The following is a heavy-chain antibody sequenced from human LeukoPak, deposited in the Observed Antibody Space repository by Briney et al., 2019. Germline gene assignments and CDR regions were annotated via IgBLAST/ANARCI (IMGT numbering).Heavy chain of an antibody. CDR2: IYSGGST. CDR1: GFILSTNY. CDR3: ARGSAYSH. J-gene: IGHJ4*02. V-gene: IGHV3-66*02. D-gene: IGHD3-22*01. Sequence: GGSLRLSCADSGFILSTNYMSWLRQAPPNAPERVSVIYSGGSTYYADSVKGRFTITRDNSKNMLYLQMSSLGAEDTAVYYCARGSAYSHWGQGTLVTVSS.